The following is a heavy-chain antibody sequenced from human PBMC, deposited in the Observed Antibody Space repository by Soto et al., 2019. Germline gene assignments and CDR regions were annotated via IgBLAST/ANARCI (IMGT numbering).Heavy chain of an antibody. Sequence: DVQLVESGGGLLQPGGSLRLSCEASGFTFSAYSINWVRQTPEKGLEWLAYSGGNNGPTVYADSVKGRFTISRDNVMNSSXLQMRSLRDGATAVYYGVRDADTVPPGQHMVHGDYWGQGTLVTVSS. CDR1: GFTFSAYS. CDR3: VRDADTVPPGQHMVHGDY. J-gene: IGHJ4*02. CDR2: SGGNNGPT. D-gene: IGHD5-18*01. V-gene: IGHV3-48*02.